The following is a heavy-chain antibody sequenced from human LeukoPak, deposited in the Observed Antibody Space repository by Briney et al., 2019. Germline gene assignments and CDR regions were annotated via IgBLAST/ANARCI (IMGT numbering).Heavy chain of an antibody. Sequence: SETLSLICTVSGGYISSSSYFWGRVRQPPGKGLDWIGTSYYSGSTYYNPSLKSRLTMSIDTSKNQFSLKLSSMTAADTAVYYCARHRGVQFSYYFGYWGQGNLVTVSS. D-gene: IGHD1-1*01. V-gene: IGHV4-39*01. CDR1: GGYISSSSYF. J-gene: IGHJ4*02. CDR2: SYYSGST. CDR3: ARHRGVQFSYYFGY.